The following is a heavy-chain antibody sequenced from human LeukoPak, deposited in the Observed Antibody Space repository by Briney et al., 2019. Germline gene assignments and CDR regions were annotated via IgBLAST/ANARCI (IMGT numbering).Heavy chain of an antibody. CDR3: AKGGATVIDY. Sequence: QPGGSLRLSCAASGFTFSNYWMHWVRQAPGKGLVWVSRINSDGSSTTSADSVKGRFTISRDNAKNTLYLQMSSLRAEDTAVYYCAKGGATVIDYWGQGTLVTVSS. V-gene: IGHV3-74*01. J-gene: IGHJ4*02. CDR2: INSDGSST. D-gene: IGHD4-17*01. CDR1: GFTFSNYW.